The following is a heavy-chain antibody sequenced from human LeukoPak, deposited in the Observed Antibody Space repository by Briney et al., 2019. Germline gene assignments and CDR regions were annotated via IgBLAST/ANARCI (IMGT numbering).Heavy chain of an antibody. CDR1: GFTVSSNY. Sequence: GGSLRLSCAASGFTVSSNYMSWVRQAPGKGLEWVSVIYSGDSTYYADSVKGRFTISRDNSKNTLYLQMNSLRAEDTAVYYCARSSGWYCWDYWGQGTLVTVSS. J-gene: IGHJ4*02. CDR2: IYSGDST. V-gene: IGHV3-53*01. D-gene: IGHD6-19*01. CDR3: ARSSGWYCWDY.